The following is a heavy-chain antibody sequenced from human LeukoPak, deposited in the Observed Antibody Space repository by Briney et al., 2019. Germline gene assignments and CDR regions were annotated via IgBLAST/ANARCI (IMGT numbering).Heavy chain of an antibody. V-gene: IGHV3-7*01. CDR1: GFTLSSYW. J-gene: IGHJ4*02. Sequence: GGSLRLSCAASGFTLSSYWMSWVRQASGKGLEWVANIKQDGSEKNYVDSVKGRFTISRDNAKNSLYLQMNSLRAEDTAVYYCAMGLSIVGAFRWGQGTLVTVSS. CDR2: IKQDGSEK. D-gene: IGHD1-26*01. CDR3: AMGLSIVGAFR.